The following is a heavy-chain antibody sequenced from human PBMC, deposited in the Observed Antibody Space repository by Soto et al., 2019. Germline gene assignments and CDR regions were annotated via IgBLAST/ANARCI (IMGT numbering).Heavy chain of an antibody. V-gene: IGHV4-4*09. J-gene: IGHJ3*02. CDR1: GGSITDHY. D-gene: IGHD6-19*01. CDR3: ARRGSGWYGDAFDI. CDR2: IYHSGIT. Sequence: PSATLSLTCTVSGGSITDHYWSWLRQPPGKGLESIGYIYHSGITNYNPSLKSRVTISVDTSKNQISLKLNSVTAADTALYYCARRGSGWYGDAFDIWGQGTMVT.